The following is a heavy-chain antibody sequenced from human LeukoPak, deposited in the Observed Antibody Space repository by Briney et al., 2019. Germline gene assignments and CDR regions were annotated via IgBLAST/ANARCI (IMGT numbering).Heavy chain of an antibody. CDR3: ARDMLYDFWSGYPYYYYMDV. D-gene: IGHD3-3*01. CDR2: IYTSGST. CDR1: GGSISSGSYY. V-gene: IGHV4-61*02. Sequence: SETLSLTCTVSGGSISSGSYYWSWIRQPAGKGLEWIGRIYTSGSTNYNPSLKSRVTISVDTSKNQFSLKLSSVTAADTAVYYCARDMLYDFWSGYPYYYYMDVWGKGTTVTVSS. J-gene: IGHJ6*03.